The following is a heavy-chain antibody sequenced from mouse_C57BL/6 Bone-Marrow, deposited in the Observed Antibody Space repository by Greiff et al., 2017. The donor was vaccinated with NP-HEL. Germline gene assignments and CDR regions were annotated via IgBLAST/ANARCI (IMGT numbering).Heavy chain of an antibody. V-gene: IGHV5-12*01. J-gene: IGHJ2*01. D-gene: IGHD4-1*01. CDR3: ARHPTSGTGFDY. CDR1: GFTFSDYY. CDR2: ISNGGGST. Sequence: EVHLVESGGGLVQPGGSLKLSCAASGFTFSDYYMYWVRQTPEKRLEWVAYISNGGGSTYYPDTVKGRFTISRDNAKNTLYLQMSRLKSEDTAIYYCARHPTSGTGFDYWGQGTTLTVSA.